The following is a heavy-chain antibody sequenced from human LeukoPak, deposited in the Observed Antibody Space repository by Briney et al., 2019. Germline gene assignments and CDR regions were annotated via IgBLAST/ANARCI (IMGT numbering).Heavy chain of an antibody. CDR2: ILYDGSGK. V-gene: IGHV3-30-3*01. J-gene: IGHJ4*02. Sequence: GRSLRLSCVGSGFTFSHYSLHWVRQAPGKGLEWVTLILYDGSGKYYADSVKGRFTISRDDSKNTLYLQMNSLRPEDTAIYYCARDGLTGRTDGTLDHWGQGTLVTVSS. CDR3: ARDGLTGRTDGTLDH. CDR1: GFTFSHYS. D-gene: IGHD1-20*01.